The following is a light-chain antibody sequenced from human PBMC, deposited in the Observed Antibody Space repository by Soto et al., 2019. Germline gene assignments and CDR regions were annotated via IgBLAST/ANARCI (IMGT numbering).Light chain of an antibody. CDR1: QSVANSY. CDR3: QQYGTSPGT. Sequence: ETVWTQSPRTLSLHPRETATLYFRATQSVANSYLAWYQHKPGQAPRLLIYGAFSRATGIPDRFSGSGSGTDFTLTISRLEPEDVAVYYCQQYGTSPGTFGQGTKVDIK. J-gene: IGKJ1*01. V-gene: IGKV3-20*01. CDR2: GAF.